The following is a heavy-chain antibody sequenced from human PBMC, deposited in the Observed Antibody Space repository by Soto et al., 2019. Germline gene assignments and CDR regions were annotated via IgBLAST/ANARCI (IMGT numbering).Heavy chain of an antibody. Sequence: GESLKISCKASGYNFTAFWIHWVRQTPGKGLEWLGKIDPSDSYTNYSPSFEGHVTISTDKSTTTAFLQWSSLRASDTALYYCARVHKNWFDSWAQGTMVTVSS. CDR1: GYNFTAFW. V-gene: IGHV5-10-1*01. CDR2: IDPSDSYT. J-gene: IGHJ5*01. CDR3: ARVHKNWFDS.